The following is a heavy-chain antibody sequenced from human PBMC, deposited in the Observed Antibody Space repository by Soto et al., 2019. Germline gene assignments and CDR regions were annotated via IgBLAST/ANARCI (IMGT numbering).Heavy chain of an antibody. D-gene: IGHD6-13*01. J-gene: IGHJ4*02. CDR3: ARAGWVEASGKHFDY. CDR1: GFAFNGYG. CDR2: ISRDGISRL. V-gene: IGHV3-48*04. Sequence: GQLVESGGGVVQPGTSLRLSCGASGFAFNGYGMHWVRQAPGKGLEWVSYISRDGISRLYQADSVKGRFTISRDNAKNSLYLQMNSLRAEDTAVYYCARAGWVEASGKHFDYWGQGTLVTVSS.